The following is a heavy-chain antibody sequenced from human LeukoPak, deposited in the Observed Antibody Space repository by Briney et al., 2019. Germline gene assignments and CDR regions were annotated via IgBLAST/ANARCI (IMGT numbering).Heavy chain of an antibody. D-gene: IGHD3-16*01. CDR3: AKGSSYILTVFDY. J-gene: IGHJ4*02. V-gene: IGHV3-23*01. CDR2: ISGSGGST. Sequence: PGGSLRLSCAASTFTFSKYGMSWVRQAPGKGLEWVSAISGSGGSTYYADSVKGRFTISRDNSKNTLYLQMNSLRAEDTAVYYCAKGSSYILTVFDYWGQGTLVTVSS. CDR1: TFTFSKYG.